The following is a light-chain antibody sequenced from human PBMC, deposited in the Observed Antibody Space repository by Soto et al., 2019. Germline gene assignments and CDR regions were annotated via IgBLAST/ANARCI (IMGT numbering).Light chain of an antibody. CDR3: SAYAGSSTL. V-gene: IGLV2-8*01. CDR2: EVI. J-gene: IGLJ2*01. CDR1: SSDVGGYNY. Sequence: QSALTQPPSASGSPGQSVTISCTGTSSDVGGYNYVSWYQQHPGKAPKLMIYEVIKRPSGVPDRFSGSKSGNTASLTVSGLQAEDEADYYCSAYAGSSTLFGGGTKLTV.